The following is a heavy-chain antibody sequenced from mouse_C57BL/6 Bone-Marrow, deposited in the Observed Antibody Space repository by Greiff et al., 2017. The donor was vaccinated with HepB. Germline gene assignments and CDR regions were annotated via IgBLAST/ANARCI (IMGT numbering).Heavy chain of an antibody. Sequence: DVQLQESGAELVRPGASVKLSCTASGFNIKDDYMHWVKQRPEQGLEWIGWIDPENGDTEYASKFQGKATITADTSSNTAYLQLSSLTSEDTAVYYCTTSTTRVDYWGQGTTLTVSS. CDR1: GFNIKDDY. CDR2: IDPENGDT. V-gene: IGHV14-4*01. D-gene: IGHD1-1*01. J-gene: IGHJ2*01. CDR3: TTSTTRVDY.